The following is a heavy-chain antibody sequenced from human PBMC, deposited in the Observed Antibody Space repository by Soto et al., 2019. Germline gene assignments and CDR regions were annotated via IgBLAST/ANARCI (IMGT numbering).Heavy chain of an antibody. CDR3: ARDIGYSGYDSGY. Sequence: ETLSLTCTVSGGSVSSGSYYWSWIRQPPGKGLEWIGYIYYSGSTNYNPSLKSRVTISVDRSKNQFSLKLSSVTAADTAVYYCARDIGYSGYDSGYWGQGTLVTVSS. D-gene: IGHD5-12*01. CDR2: IYYSGST. V-gene: IGHV4-61*01. CDR1: GGSVSSGSYY. J-gene: IGHJ4*02.